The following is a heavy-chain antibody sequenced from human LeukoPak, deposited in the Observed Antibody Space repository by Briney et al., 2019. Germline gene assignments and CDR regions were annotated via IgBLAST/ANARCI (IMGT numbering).Heavy chain of an antibody. CDR2: INHSGST. Sequence: KPSETLSLTCAVYGGSFSGYYWSWIRQPPGKGLEWIGEINHSGSTNYNPSLKSRVTISVDTSKNQFSLKLSSVTAADTAVYYCARRGRYYDILTGYPDYYFDYWGQGTLVTVSS. V-gene: IGHV4-34*01. CDR1: GGSFSGYY. CDR3: ARRGRYYDILTGYPDYYFDY. D-gene: IGHD3-9*01. J-gene: IGHJ4*02.